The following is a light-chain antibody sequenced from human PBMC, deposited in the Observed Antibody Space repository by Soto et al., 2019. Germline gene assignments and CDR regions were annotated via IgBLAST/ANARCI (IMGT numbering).Light chain of an antibody. J-gene: IGKJ1*01. CDR3: QQVKTYPWT. CDR1: QGISNF. CDR2: AAS. V-gene: IGKV1-9*01. Sequence: DIQLTQSPSFLTASVGDRVTIPCRASQGISNFLGWYQQKAGKAPRLLIYAASTLQSGVPSRFSGSGSGTEFTLTISSLQPEDFATYYYQQVKTYPWTFGQGTKVEIK.